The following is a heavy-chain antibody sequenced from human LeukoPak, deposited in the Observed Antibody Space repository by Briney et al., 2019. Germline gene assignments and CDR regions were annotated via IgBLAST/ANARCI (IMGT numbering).Heavy chain of an antibody. CDR3: ARSGIAVAGTVFDY. D-gene: IGHD6-19*01. CDR1: GGSISSYY. Sequence: SETLSLTCTVSGGSISSYYWSWIRQPPGKGLEWIGYIYYSGSTNYNPSLKSRVTISVDTSKNQFSLKLSSVTAADTAVYYCARSGIAVAGTVFDYWGQGTLVTVSS. CDR2: IYYSGST. V-gene: IGHV4-59*08. J-gene: IGHJ4*02.